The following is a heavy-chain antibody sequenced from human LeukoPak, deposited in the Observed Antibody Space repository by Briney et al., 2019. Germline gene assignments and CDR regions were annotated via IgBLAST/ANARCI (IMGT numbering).Heavy chain of an antibody. D-gene: IGHD2-2*01. CDR3: TRAPLDCSTTSCRLPDF. J-gene: IGHJ4*02. Sequence: GASVKVSCKASGYTFTGYYMHWVRQAPGQGLEWMGWINPNSGGTNYAQKFQGWVTMTRDTSISTAYMELSRLRSDDTAVYYCTRAPLDCSTTSCRLPDFWGQGTLVTVSS. CDR1: GYTFTGYY. V-gene: IGHV1-2*04. CDR2: INPNSGGT.